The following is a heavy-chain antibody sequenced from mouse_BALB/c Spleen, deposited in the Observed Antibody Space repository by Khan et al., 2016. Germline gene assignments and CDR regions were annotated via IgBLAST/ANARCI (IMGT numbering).Heavy chain of an antibody. J-gene: IGHJ2*01. CDR1: GYSITSHYS. Sequence: EVQLQESGPDLVKPSQSLSLTCTVTGYSITSHYSWHWIRHFPGNKLEWMGNINYSGSTNYNPSLKSRISITRDTSKNQFFLQLNSVTTEDTATYYCATSSSGYWYYFDYWGQGNAPTVSS. V-gene: IGHV3-1*02. CDR2: INYSGST. D-gene: IGHD3-1*01. CDR3: ATSSSGYWYYFDY.